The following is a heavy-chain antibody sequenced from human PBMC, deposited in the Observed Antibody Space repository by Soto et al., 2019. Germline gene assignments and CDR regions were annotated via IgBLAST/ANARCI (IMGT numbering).Heavy chain of an antibody. D-gene: IGHD2-21*01. CDR2: TSSDGNTK. J-gene: IGHJ4*02. CDR3: VRAYGAVIADVEY. Sequence: PVGSLRLSCATSGFTFSHYALHWVRHSPVRGLEWVAVTSSDGNTKYYADSVKGRFTVSRDSDNNTLFLQMTGLRPADTAVYFCVRAYGAVIADVEYWGQGTLVTVSS. CDR1: GFTFSHYA. V-gene: IGHV3-30-3*01.